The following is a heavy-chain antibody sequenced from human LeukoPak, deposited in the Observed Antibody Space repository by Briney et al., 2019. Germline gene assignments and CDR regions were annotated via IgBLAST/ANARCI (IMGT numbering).Heavy chain of an antibody. D-gene: IGHD3-22*01. CDR1: HSNSA. CDR3: ARNSSGYYADY. CDR2: ISPYNGNT. J-gene: IGHJ4*02. Sequence: ASVKVSCKASHSNSAITWVRQAPGQGLEWMGWISPYNGNTNYAQKFQGRVTMTTDTSTSTAYMELRSLRSDDTAIYYCARNSSGYYADYWGQGTLVTVSS. V-gene: IGHV1-18*01.